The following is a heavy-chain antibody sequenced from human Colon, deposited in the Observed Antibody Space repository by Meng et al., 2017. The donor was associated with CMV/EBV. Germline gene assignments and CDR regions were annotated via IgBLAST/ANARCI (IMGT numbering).Heavy chain of an antibody. J-gene: IGHJ5*02. CDR3: ARDIKGDKGVGLSGGDNWFDP. Sequence: SVKVSYKASGGTFSSYTISWLRQAPGQGLEGMGRIIPILGIENYEQKFQGRVTITADNSTSTAYMELSSLRYEDTAVYYCARDIKGDKGVGLSGGDNWFDPWGQGTLVTVSS. CDR1: GGTFSSYT. CDR2: IIPILGIE. D-gene: IGHD3-10*01. V-gene: IGHV1-69*04.